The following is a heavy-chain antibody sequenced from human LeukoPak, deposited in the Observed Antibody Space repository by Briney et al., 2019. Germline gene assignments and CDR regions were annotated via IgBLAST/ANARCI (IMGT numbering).Heavy chain of an antibody. Sequence: GGSLRLSCAASGFTFNSYAMHWVRQAPGRGLEWVAVITYDGSQRFYAESLKGRFTISRDNSKRTLYLQMHSLRVEDTAVYYCARGGSENQISGVDYWGQGTLVPVSS. J-gene: IGHJ4*02. CDR3: ARGGSENQISGVDY. D-gene: IGHD1-14*01. CDR2: ITYDGSQR. V-gene: IGHV3-30*04. CDR1: GFTFNSYA.